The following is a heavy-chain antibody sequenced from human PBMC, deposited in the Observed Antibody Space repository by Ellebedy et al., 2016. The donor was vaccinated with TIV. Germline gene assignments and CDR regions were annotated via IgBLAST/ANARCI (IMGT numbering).Heavy chain of an antibody. D-gene: IGHD5-18*01. CDR2: INHSGST. CDR3: ARVDTATIDAFDI. V-gene: IGHV4-34*01. Sequence: MPSQTLSLTCAVYGGSFSGYYWSRIRQPPGKGLEWIGAINHSGSTNYNPSLKSRVTISVDTSKNQFSLKLSSVTAADTAVYYCARVDTATIDAFDIWGQGTMVTVSS. CDR1: GGSFSGYY. J-gene: IGHJ3*02.